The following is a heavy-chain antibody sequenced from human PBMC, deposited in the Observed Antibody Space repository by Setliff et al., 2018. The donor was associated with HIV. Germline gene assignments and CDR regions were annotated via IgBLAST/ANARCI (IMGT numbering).Heavy chain of an antibody. CDR2: IWYDGSDK. D-gene: IGHD2-2*01. V-gene: IGHV3-33*01. CDR1: GFIFSNYG. CDR3: ARRAYCSSTTCFDN. J-gene: IGHJ4*02. Sequence: PGGSLRLSCAASGFIFSNYGMHWVRQAPGKGLEWVAFIWYDGSDKYYADSVKGRFTISRDNSKNTLFLEMNYLRAEDTAVYYCARRAYCSSTTCFDNWGQGTLVTVSS.